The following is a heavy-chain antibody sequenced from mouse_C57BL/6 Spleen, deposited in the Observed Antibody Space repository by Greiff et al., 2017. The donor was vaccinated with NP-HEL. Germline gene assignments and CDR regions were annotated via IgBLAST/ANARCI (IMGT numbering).Heavy chain of an antibody. V-gene: IGHV8-12*01. Sequence: QVPLKVSGPGLLQSSQTLSMTCSFSGFSLSTSGMGVSWIRPPSGQGLVGLAHIYWGDDKRYNPSLKSRPTISKDTSRNHVFLKITSVNTADTATYYCARAYYDLFAYWGQGTLVTVSA. CDR1: GFSLSTSGMG. J-gene: IGHJ3*01. D-gene: IGHD2-4*01. CDR2: IYWGDDK. CDR3: ARAYYDLFAY.